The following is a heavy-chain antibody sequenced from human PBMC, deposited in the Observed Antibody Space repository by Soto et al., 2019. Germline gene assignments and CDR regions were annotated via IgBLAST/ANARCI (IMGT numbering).Heavy chain of an antibody. CDR2: IYYSGST. J-gene: IGHJ3*02. D-gene: IGHD3-22*01. CDR1: GGSISSGGYY. CDR3: AIYYDSSGYPRAFDI. Sequence: QVQLQESGPGLVKPSQTLSLTCTVSGGSISSGGYYWSWIRQHPGKGLEWIGYIYYSGSTYYNPSLKSRVTISVDTSKNQFSLQLSSVTAADTAVYYCAIYYDSSGYPRAFDIWGQGTMVTVSS. V-gene: IGHV4-31*03.